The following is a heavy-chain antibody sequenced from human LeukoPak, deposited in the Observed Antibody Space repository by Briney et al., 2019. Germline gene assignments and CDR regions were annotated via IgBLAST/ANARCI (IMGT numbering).Heavy chain of an antibody. J-gene: IGHJ4*02. CDR3: ARVRDISGHWGFLDY. Sequence: PGGSLRLSCAASGFTFSSYSMNWVRQAPGKGLEWVSSISSSSSYIYYADSVKGRFTISRDNAKNTLYLQMNSLRAEDTAVFYCARVRDISGHWGFLDYWGQGTLVTVSS. V-gene: IGHV3-21*01. CDR2: ISSSSSYI. CDR1: GFTFSSYS. D-gene: IGHD6-19*01.